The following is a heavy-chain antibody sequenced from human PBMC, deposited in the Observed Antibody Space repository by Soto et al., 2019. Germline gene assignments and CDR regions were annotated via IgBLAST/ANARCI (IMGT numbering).Heavy chain of an antibody. CDR3: ARDTGGYYLDS. CDR1: GDSISSYF. V-gene: IGHV4-59*01. J-gene: IGHJ4*01. D-gene: IGHD7-27*01. CDR2: IHYSGTT. Sequence: TLSLTCTIYGDSISSYFWSWIRQPPGKGLEWIGYIHYSGTTVYSPSLKSRVTMSIDTSENQFTLNLTSVTAADTAVYFCARDTGGYYLDSWGQGSLVTVSS.